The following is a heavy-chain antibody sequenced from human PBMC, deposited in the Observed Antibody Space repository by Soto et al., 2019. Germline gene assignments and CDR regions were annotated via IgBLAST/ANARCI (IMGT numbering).Heavy chain of an antibody. V-gene: IGHV1-2*04. CDR1: GYTFTGYY. D-gene: IGHD2-15*01. CDR2: INPNSGGT. J-gene: IGHJ6*02. Sequence: ASVKVSCKSSGYTFTGYYMHCVRQAPGQGLEWMGWINPNSGGTNYAQKFQGWVTMTRDTSISTAYMELSRLRSDDTAVYYCARGLLTSGPHGYGMDVWGQGTTVTVSS. CDR3: ARGLLTSGPHGYGMDV.